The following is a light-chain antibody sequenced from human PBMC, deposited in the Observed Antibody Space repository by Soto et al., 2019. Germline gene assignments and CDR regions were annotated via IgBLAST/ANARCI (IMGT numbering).Light chain of an antibody. Sequence: AIQLTQSPSSLSASVGDRVTITCRASQAISTALGWYQQKPEKVPKLLIYAASTLQSGVPSRFSGSGSGTDFTLTISSLQPEDFATYYCLLDFRYFWAFGQGTKVDIK. J-gene: IGKJ1*01. V-gene: IGKV1-6*01. CDR3: LLDFRYFWA. CDR2: AAS. CDR1: QAISTA.